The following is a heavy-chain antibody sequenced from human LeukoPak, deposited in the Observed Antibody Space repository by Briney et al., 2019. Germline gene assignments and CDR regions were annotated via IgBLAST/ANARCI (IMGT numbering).Heavy chain of an antibody. V-gene: IGHV4-4*02. Sequence: PSETLSLTCAVSGDSISRSIWWTWVRQPPGKGLEWIGEISLSVITNYNPPLRSRVTISLDKSNNQFSLKLTSVTAADTAVYYCASRWVLTGEPYWGQGTLVTVSS. CDR2: ISLSVIT. D-gene: IGHD7-27*01. J-gene: IGHJ4*02. CDR1: GDSISRSIW. CDR3: ASRWVLTGEPY.